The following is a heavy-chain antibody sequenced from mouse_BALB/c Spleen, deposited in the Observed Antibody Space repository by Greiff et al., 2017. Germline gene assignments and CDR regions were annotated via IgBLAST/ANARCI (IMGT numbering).Heavy chain of an antibody. D-gene: IGHD2-2*01. CDR1: GDSITSGY. J-gene: IGHJ2*01. V-gene: IGHV3-8*02. CDR3: ERYGYDEYFDY. CDR2: ISYSGST. Sequence: EVQLQQSGPSLVKPSQTLSLTCSVTGDSITSGYWNWIRKFPGNKLEYMGYISYSGSTYYNPSLKSRISITRDTSKNQYYLQLNSVTTEDTATDYCERYGYDEYFDYWGQGTTLTVSS.